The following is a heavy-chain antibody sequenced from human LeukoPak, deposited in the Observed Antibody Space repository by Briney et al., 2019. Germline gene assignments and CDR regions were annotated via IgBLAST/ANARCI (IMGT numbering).Heavy chain of an antibody. V-gene: IGHV5-10-1*01. D-gene: IGHD3-10*01. CDR1: GYSFTSYW. CDR2: IDPSDSYT. J-gene: IGHJ5*02. Sequence: GESLKISCQGSGYSFTSYWIGWVRQMPGKGLEWMGRIDPSDSYTNYSPSFQGHVTISADKSISTAYLQWSSLKASDTAMYYCARQSGYYGSGSYYGNWFDPWGQGTLVTVSS. CDR3: ARQSGYYGSGSYYGNWFDP.